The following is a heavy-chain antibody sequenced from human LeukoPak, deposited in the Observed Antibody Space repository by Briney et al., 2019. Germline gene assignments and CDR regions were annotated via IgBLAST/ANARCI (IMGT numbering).Heavy chain of an antibody. D-gene: IGHD2-2*02. J-gene: IGHJ6*03. CDR1: GGSISSSSYY. V-gene: IGHV4-39*07. CDR3: ARDREGIVVVPAAILGSYMDV. Sequence: SETLSLTCTVSGGSISSSSYYWGWIRQPPGKGLEWIGRIYTSGSTNYNPSLKSRVTMSVDTSKNQFSLKLSSVTAADTAVYYCARDREGIVVVPAAILGSYMDVWGKGTTVTVSS. CDR2: IYTSGST.